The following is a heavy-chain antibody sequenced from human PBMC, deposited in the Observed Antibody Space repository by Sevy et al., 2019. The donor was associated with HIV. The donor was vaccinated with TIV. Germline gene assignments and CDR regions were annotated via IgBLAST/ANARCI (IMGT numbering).Heavy chain of an antibody. Sequence: GGSLRLSCTTSGFTFGDYAMSWVRQAPGEGLDWVGLIRSKTFGGTTEYAGSVKGRFSISRDDSKNIAYLQMNSLKNEDTAVYYCTRIRGTISPLYYFGMDVWGQGTTVTVSS. D-gene: IGHD3-10*01. J-gene: IGHJ6*02. V-gene: IGHV3-49*04. CDR3: TRIRGTISPLYYFGMDV. CDR1: GFTFGDYA. CDR2: IRSKTFGGTT.